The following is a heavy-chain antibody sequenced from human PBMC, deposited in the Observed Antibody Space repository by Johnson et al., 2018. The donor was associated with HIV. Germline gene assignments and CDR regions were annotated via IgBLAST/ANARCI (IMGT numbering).Heavy chain of an antibody. Sequence: QVQLVESGGGVVQPGTSLRLSCAASGFSFSSYGMHWVRQATGKGLEWVAVISYDGTNKYYADSVKGRFTISRDNPKNTLYLQMNSLRDEDTAVYYCAKSIVVVIAGNNDDAFDIWGQGTRVTVSS. CDR3: AKSIVVVIAGNNDDAFDI. CDR1: GFSFSSYG. J-gene: IGHJ3*02. D-gene: IGHD2-21*01. V-gene: IGHV3-30*18. CDR2: ISYDGTNK.